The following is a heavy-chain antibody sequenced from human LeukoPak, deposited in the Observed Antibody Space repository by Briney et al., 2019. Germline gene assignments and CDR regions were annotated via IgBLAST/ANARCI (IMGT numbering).Heavy chain of an antibody. Sequence: SETLSLTCTVSGGSISSYYWSWIRQPPGKGLEWIGYIYCSGSTNYNPSLKSRVTISVDTSKNQFSLKLSSVTAADTAVYYCARDLSTVTTGWFDPWGQGTLVTVSS. J-gene: IGHJ5*02. CDR1: GGSISSYY. CDR2: IYCSGST. CDR3: ARDLSTVTTGWFDP. V-gene: IGHV4-59*01. D-gene: IGHD4-17*01.